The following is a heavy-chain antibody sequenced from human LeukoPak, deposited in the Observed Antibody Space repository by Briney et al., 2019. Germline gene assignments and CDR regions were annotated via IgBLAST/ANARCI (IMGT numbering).Heavy chain of an antibody. CDR2: ISGSSSRI. CDR3: ASDPPWTNDAFDM. Sequence: PGGSLRLSCAASGFTFSDYIMNWVRQAPGKGLEWISYISGSSSRIYYADSVKGRFTISRDNAKSSLYLQMNSLRAEGTAVYYCASDPPWTNDAFDMWGQGTMVTVSS. J-gene: IGHJ3*02. CDR1: GFTFSDYI. V-gene: IGHV3-48*04. D-gene: IGHD1-1*01.